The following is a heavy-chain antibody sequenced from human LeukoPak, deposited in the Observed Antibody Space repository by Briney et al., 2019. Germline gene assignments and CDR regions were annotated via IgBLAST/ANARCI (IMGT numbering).Heavy chain of an antibody. CDR2: INGSGRA. CDR1: GGSFSGYY. CDR3: AKRSSNYGSEYFLH. J-gene: IGHJ1*01. V-gene: IGHV4-34*01. D-gene: IGHD4-11*01. Sequence: PSETLSLTCGVYGGSFSGYYWSWIREAPGRGLEWIGEINGSGRANYNPTLKSRVTISVDTSKRQVSLSLRSVTAADRAVYYCAKRSSNYGSEYFLHWGQGTLVTVSS.